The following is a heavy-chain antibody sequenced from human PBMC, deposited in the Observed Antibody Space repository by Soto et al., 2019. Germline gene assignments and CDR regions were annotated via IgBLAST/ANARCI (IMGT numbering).Heavy chain of an antibody. CDR2: ISYDGSNK. J-gene: IGHJ6*02. D-gene: IGHD3-16*01. Sequence: QPGGSLRLSCAASGFTFSNYAMHWVRQAPGKGLEWVAVISYDGSNKYYADSVKGRFTISRDNSKNTLYLQMNSLRPEDTAVYYCARPSSIAYVSDTYGMDVWGQGTTVTVSS. CDR3: ARPSSIAYVSDTYGMDV. CDR1: GFTFSNYA. V-gene: IGHV3-30-3*01.